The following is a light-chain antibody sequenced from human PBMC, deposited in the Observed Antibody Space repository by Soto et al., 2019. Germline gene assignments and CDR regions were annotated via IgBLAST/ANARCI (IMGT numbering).Light chain of an antibody. J-gene: IGKJ4*01. CDR2: AAS. Sequence: DIQLTQSPSFLSASVGDRVTITCRASQGISSYLAWYLQKPGKAPKLMIYAASTLQSGVPSRFSASGSGTEFTLTISSLQPEDFATYFCQQGNSYPLTFGGGTKVEIK. CDR3: QQGNSYPLT. V-gene: IGKV1-9*01. CDR1: QGISSY.